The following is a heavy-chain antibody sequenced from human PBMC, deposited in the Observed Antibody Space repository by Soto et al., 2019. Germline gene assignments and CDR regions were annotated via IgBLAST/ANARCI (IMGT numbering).Heavy chain of an antibody. CDR1: GFTVSSNY. D-gene: IGHD4-17*01. Sequence: GGSLRLSCAASGFTVSSNYMSWVRQAPGKGLEWVSVIYSGGSTYYADSVKGRFTISRDNSKNTLYLQMNSLRAEDTAVYYCAREGPYGDYDDYYYYYMDVWGKGTTVTVSS. CDR3: AREGPYGDYDDYYYYYMDV. V-gene: IGHV3-66*01. J-gene: IGHJ6*03. CDR2: IYSGGST.